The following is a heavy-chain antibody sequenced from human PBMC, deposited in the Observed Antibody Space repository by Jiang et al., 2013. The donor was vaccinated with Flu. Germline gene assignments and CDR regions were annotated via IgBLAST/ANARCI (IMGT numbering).Heavy chain of an antibody. CDR2: IIPILGIA. V-gene: IGHV1-69*04. D-gene: IGHD3-22*01. CDR1: GGTFSSYT. J-gene: IGHJ4*02. Sequence: SGAEVKKPGSSVKVSCKASGGTFSSYTISWVRQAPGQGLEWMGRIIPILGIANYAQKFQGRVTITADKSTSTAYMELSSLRSEDTAVYYCARGPNYYDSSGYYPFDYWGQGTLVTVSS. CDR3: ARGPNYYDSSGYYPFDY.